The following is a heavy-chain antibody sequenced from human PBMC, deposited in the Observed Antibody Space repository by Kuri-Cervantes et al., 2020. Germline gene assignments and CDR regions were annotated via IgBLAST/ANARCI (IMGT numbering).Heavy chain of an antibody. CDR3: ARGFGRSGYSSSWYGPHNWFDP. CDR2: INHSGST. CDR1: GGSISSGGYY. V-gene: IGHV4-39*07. Sequence: GSLRLSCTVSGGSISSGGYYWSWIRQHPGKGLEWIGEINHSGSTNYNPSLKSRVTISVDTSKNQFSLKLSSVTAADTAVYYCARGFGRSGYSSSWYGPHNWFDPWGQGTLVTVSS. J-gene: IGHJ5*02. D-gene: IGHD6-13*01.